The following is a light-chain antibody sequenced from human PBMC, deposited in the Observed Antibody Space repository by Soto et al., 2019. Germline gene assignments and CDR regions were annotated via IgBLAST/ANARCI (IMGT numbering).Light chain of an antibody. Sequence: QSALTQPPSVSGSPGQSVTISCSGTSSDVGGYNYVSWYQQYPGRAPKILIYDVTKRPSGVPDRFSGSKSGNTASLTISGLQADDEADYYCCSYAGGVSVFGVGTKLTVL. CDR1: SSDVGGYNY. CDR2: DVT. V-gene: IGLV2-11*01. CDR3: CSYAGGVSV. J-gene: IGLJ1*01.